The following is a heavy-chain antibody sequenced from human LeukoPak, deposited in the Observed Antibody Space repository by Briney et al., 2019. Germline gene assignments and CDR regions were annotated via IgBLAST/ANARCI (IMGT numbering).Heavy chain of an antibody. CDR3: ASGYSGYDPFDY. Sequence: GASVKVSCKASGYTFTSYDINWVRQATGQGLEWMGWISAYNGNTNYAQKLQGRVTMTTDTSTSTAYMELRSLRSDDTAVYYCASGYSGYDPFDYWGQGTLVTVSS. V-gene: IGHV1-18*01. D-gene: IGHD5-12*01. J-gene: IGHJ4*02. CDR1: GYTFTSYD. CDR2: ISAYNGNT.